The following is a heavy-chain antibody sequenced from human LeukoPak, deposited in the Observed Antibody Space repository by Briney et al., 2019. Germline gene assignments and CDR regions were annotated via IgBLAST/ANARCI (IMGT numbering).Heavy chain of an antibody. CDR1: GFTFSSYE. V-gene: IGHV3-48*03. CDR3: VRENHGSFDY. D-gene: IGHD1-14*01. J-gene: IGHJ4*02. Sequence: GGSLRLSCAASGFTFSSYEMNWVRQAPGKGLEWVSYISSGGSTVYYADSVKGRFTISRDNAKNSLYLQMNSLRAEDTAVYYCVRENHGSFDYWGQGSLVTVSS. CDR2: ISSGGSTV.